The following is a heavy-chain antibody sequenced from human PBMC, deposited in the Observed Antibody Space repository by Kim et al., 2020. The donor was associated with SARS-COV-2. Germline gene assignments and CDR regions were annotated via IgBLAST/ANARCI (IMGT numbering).Heavy chain of an antibody. CDR2: IYYSGST. V-gene: IGHV4-31*03. CDR1: GGSISSGGYY. CDR3: ARDSVAAGPDY. D-gene: IGHD6-13*01. J-gene: IGHJ4*02. Sequence: SETLSLTCTVSGGSISSGGYYWSWIRQHPGKGLEWIGYIYYSGSTYYNPSLKSRVTISVDTSKNQFSLKLSSVTAADTAVYYCARDSVAAGPDYWGQGTLVTVSS.